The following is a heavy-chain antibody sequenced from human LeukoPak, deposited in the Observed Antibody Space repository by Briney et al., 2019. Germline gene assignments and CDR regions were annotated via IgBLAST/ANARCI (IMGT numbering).Heavy chain of an antibody. CDR1: GFTFSSYG. Sequence: GGSLRLSCAASGFTFSSYGMSWVRQAPGKGLEWVSATTGSGGSTYYADSVKGRFTISRDNSKNTLYLQMNSLRAEDTAVYYCAKGVGYYYYMDVWGKGTTVTVSS. J-gene: IGHJ6*03. CDR3: AKGVGYYYYMDV. CDR2: TTGSGGST. V-gene: IGHV3-23*01.